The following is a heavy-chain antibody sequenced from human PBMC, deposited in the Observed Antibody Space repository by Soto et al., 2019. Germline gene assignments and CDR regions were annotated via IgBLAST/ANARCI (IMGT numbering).Heavy chain of an antibody. J-gene: IGHJ6*02. Sequence: ASVKVSCKASGYTFTSYDINWVRQATGQGLEWMGWMNPNSGNTGYAQKFQGSVTMTRNTSISTAYMELSSLRSEDTAVYYCARGTVTGSEYNYYYYGIDVWGQGTTVTVSS. D-gene: IGHD1-1*01. CDR1: GYTFTSYD. CDR2: MNPNSGNT. V-gene: IGHV1-8*01. CDR3: ARGTVTGSEYNYYYYGIDV.